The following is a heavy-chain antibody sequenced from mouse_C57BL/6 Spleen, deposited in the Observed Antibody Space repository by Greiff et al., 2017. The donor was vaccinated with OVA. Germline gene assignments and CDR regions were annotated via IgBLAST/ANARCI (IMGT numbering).Heavy chain of an antibody. CDR3: ATRSALDY. D-gene: IGHD1-1*01. CDR2: ISSGSSTI. V-gene: IGHV5-17*01. Sequence: EVMLVESGGGLVKPGGSLKLTCAASGFTFSDYGMHWVRQAPEKGLEWVAYISSGSSTIYYADTVKGRFTISRDNAKNTLFLQMTSLRSEDTAMYYCATRSALDYWGQGTSVTVSS. CDR1: GFTFSDYG. J-gene: IGHJ4*01.